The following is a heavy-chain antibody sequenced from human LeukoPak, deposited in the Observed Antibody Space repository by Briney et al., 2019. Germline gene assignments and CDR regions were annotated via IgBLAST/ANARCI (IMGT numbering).Heavy chain of an antibody. D-gene: IGHD3-10*01. J-gene: IGHJ4*02. V-gene: IGHV3-11*01. CDR1: GFTFGDYY. CDR2: ISSSGNTI. CDR3: AREYYYGSGSYDY. Sequence: GGSLRLSCAASGFTFGDYYMSWIRQAPGKGLEWVSYISSSGNTIYYADSVKGRFTISRDNAKNSLYLQMNSLRAEDTAVYYCAREYYYGSGSYDYWGQGTLVTVSS.